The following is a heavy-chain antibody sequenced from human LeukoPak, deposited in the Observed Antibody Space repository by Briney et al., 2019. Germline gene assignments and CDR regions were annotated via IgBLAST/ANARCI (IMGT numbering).Heavy chain of an antibody. CDR2: ISGSGGST. CDR1: GFPFSSYA. J-gene: IGHJ4*02. D-gene: IGHD1-26*01. Sequence: GGSLRLSCAASGFPFSSYAMSWARQAPGKGLEWVSAISGSGGSTYYADSVKGRFTISRDNSKNTLYLQMNSLRAEDTAVYYCAKRGDRGSYFDYWGQGTLVTVSS. CDR3: AKRGDRGSYFDY. V-gene: IGHV3-23*01.